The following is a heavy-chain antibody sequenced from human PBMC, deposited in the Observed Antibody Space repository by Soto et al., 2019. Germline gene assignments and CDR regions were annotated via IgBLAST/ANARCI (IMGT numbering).Heavy chain of an antibody. CDR1: GGSISGYN. J-gene: IGHJ4*02. Sequence: PSETLSLTCTVSGGSISGYNWSWSLHPPGKGLEWIGEMYPSVSTNYNPSLKRRVTISVDKSKNQFSLKLSSVTAADTAVYYCASFIVGATTWGQGTLVTVSS. CDR3: ASFIVGATT. D-gene: IGHD1-26*01. CDR2: MYPSVST. V-gene: IGHV4-34*01.